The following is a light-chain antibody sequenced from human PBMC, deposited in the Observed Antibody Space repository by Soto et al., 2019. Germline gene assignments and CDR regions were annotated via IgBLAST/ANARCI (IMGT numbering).Light chain of an antibody. Sequence: EIVMTQSPATLSVSPGERATLSCRASQSVSSNLAWYQQKPGQAPRLLIYGASTRATGIPARFSGSGSGTEFTLTISSLQPEDIATYYCQQYYNLPITFGQGTRLEIK. CDR1: QSVSSN. V-gene: IGKV3-15*01. CDR2: GAS. CDR3: QQYYNLPIT. J-gene: IGKJ5*01.